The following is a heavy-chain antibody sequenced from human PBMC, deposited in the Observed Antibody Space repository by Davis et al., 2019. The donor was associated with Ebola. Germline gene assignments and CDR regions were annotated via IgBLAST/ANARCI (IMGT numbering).Heavy chain of an antibody. CDR2: IDPSDSYT. CDR3: ATQEEWLNYYFDY. V-gene: IGHV5-10-1*01. CDR1: GYSFTSYW. Sequence: GESLKISCKGSGYSFTSYWSSWVRQMPGKGLEWMGRIDPSDSYTNYSPSFQGHVTISADKSISTAYLQWSSLKASDTAMYYCATQEEWLNYYFDYWGQGTLVTVSS. J-gene: IGHJ4*02. D-gene: IGHD5-12*01.